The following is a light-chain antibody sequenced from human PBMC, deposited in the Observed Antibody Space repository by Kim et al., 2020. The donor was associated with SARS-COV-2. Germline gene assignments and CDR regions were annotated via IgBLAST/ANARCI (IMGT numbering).Light chain of an antibody. Sequence: ASVGDRVTITCRASQSISRYLNWYQQKPGKAPKLLIYAASSLQSGVPSSFSGSGSGTDFTLTISSLQPEDFATYYSQQSYSTPATFGQGTKVDIK. CDR1: QSISRY. V-gene: IGKV1-39*01. CDR3: QQSYSTPAT. J-gene: IGKJ1*01. CDR2: AAS.